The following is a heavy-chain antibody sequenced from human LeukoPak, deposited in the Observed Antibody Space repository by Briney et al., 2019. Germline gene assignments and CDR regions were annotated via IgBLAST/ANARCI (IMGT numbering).Heavy chain of an antibody. CDR1: GVTLSNYG. D-gene: IGHD3-22*01. V-gene: IGHV3-23*01. CDR3: AKRGVVIRVILVGFHKEAYYFDS. J-gene: IGHJ4*02. Sequence: GGSLRLSCVVSGVTLSNYGMSWIRQAPGKGLEWVAGISNSAGRTIYADCVKGRFTISRDSPKNTLYLQMNSLRAEDTAVYFCAKRGVVIRVILVGFHKEAYYFDSWGQGALVTVSS. CDR2: ISNSAGRT.